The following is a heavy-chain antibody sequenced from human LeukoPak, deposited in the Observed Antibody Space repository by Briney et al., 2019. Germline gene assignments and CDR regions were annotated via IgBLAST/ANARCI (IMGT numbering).Heavy chain of an antibody. Sequence: GESLKISCKGSGYSFTSYWIGWVRQMPGKGLEWMGIIYPGDSDTRYSPSFQGQVTISADKSISTAHLQWSSLKASDTAMYYCARQRCSSTSCYYEFDYWGQGTLVTVSS. D-gene: IGHD2-2*01. CDR1: GYSFTSYW. J-gene: IGHJ4*02. V-gene: IGHV5-51*01. CDR2: IYPGDSDT. CDR3: ARQRCSSTSCYYEFDY.